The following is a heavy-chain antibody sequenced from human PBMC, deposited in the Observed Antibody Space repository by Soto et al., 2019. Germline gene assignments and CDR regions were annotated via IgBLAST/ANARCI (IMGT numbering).Heavy chain of an antibody. V-gene: IGHV4-30-2*01. CDR1: GGSISSGGYS. CDR3: APKTMTTGVFDM. J-gene: IGHJ3*02. Sequence: SETLSLTCAVSGGSISSGGYSWSWIRQPPGKGLEWIGYMYHSGSNNCNPSLKSRLTISIDKSKNQFSLKLNSVTAADTAVYYCAPKTMTTGVFDMWGQGTMVTVSS. D-gene: IGHD1-1*01. CDR2: MYHSGSN.